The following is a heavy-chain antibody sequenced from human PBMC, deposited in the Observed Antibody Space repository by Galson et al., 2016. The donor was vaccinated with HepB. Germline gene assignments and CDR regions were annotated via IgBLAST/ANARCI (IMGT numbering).Heavy chain of an antibody. CDR1: GGTFSTYA. CDR2: ILPIFARA. J-gene: IGHJ4*02. D-gene: IGHD6-19*01. V-gene: IGHV1-69*13. Sequence: SVKVSCKASGGTFSTYAFVWVRQAPGQGLEWMGGILPIFARANYAQRFQGRLTLTADESTSTAYMDLTSLRLEDAAIYYGASRRGDSDSGWLTGFDYWGQGTVVTVSS. CDR3: ASRRGDSDSGWLTGFDY.